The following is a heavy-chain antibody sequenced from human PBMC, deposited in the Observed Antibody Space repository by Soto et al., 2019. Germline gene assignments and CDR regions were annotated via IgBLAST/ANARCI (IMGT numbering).Heavy chain of an antibody. D-gene: IGHD1-26*01. Sequence: QVQLVESGGGVVQPGRSLRLSCAASGFTFSSYAMHWVRQAPGKGLEWVAVISYDGSNKYYADSVKGRFTISRDNSKNTLYLRMNSLRAEDTAVYYCARGGGSYDYWGQGTLVTVSS. V-gene: IGHV3-30-3*01. CDR3: ARGGGSYDY. J-gene: IGHJ4*02. CDR1: GFTFSSYA. CDR2: ISYDGSNK.